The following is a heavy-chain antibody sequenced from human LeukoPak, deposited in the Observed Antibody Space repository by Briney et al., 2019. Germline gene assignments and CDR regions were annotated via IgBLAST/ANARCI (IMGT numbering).Heavy chain of an antibody. J-gene: IGHJ4*02. Sequence: GGSLRLSCAAPGFTFSSYAMNWVRRAPGKGLEWVSGLSNSGGSTYYADSVKGRFTISRDNSKNTLYLQMNSLRAEDTAVYYCAKETSSSFDCWGQGTLVTVSS. CDR3: AKETSSSFDC. CDR1: GFTFSSYA. CDR2: LSNSGGST. V-gene: IGHV3-23*01. D-gene: IGHD6-13*01.